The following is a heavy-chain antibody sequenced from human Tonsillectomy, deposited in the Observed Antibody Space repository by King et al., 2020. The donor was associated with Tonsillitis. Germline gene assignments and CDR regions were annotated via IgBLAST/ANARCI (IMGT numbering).Heavy chain of an antibody. V-gene: IGHV4-30-4*01. CDR3: ARSVWYYYGSGSVDY. CDR1: GGSISSGDYY. CDR2: IYYSGST. D-gene: IGHD3-10*01. Sequence: VQLQESGPGLVKPSQTLSLTCTVSGGSISSGDYYWSWIRQPPGKGLEWIGYIYYSGSTSYNPSLKSRVTISVDTSKNQFSLKLSSVTAADTAVYYCARSVWYYYGSGSVDYWGQGTLVTVSS. J-gene: IGHJ4*02.